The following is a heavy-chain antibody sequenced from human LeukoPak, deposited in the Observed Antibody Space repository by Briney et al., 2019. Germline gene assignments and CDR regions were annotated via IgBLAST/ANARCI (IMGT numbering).Heavy chain of an antibody. CDR3: AKVAGITIFGVVIMDYYFDY. CDR2: ISYDGSNK. D-gene: IGHD3-3*01. V-gene: IGHV3-30*18. Sequence: GGSLRLSCAASGFTFSSYGMHWVRQAPGKGLEWVAVISYDGSNKYHADSVKGRFTISRDNSKNTLYLRMNSLRAEDTAVYYCAKVAGITIFGVVIMDYYFDYWGQGTLVTVSS. J-gene: IGHJ4*02. CDR1: GFTFSSYG.